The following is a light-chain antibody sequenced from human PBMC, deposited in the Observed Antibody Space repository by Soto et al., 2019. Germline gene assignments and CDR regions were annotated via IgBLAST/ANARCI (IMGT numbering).Light chain of an antibody. J-gene: IGKJ1*01. Sequence: EIVMTQSPATLSVSPGGRATLSCRASQSISDTLAWYQQKPGQAPMLLIYGASTRAPGFPARFSGSGSGTDFTLNIISLQSEDVGVYYCQLYKYWPWTLSQGTQVAI. V-gene: IGKV3-15*01. CDR3: QLYKYWPWT. CDR2: GAS. CDR1: QSISDT.